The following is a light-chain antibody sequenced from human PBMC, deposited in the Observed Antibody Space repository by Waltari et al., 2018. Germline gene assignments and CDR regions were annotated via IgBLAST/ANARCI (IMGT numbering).Light chain of an antibody. CDR1: SSDVGPYNV. Sequence: QSALTQPASLSGSPGQSITMSCTGTSSDVGPYNVVSWYQQHPGKAPKRMIYEDNRRPWGVSNRCAGSKSGNAASLTISGLQPEDEADYYCCSYGGSNTPKVFGGGTKLTVL. V-gene: IGLV2-23*01. CDR3: CSYGGSNTPKV. J-gene: IGLJ3*02. CDR2: EDN.